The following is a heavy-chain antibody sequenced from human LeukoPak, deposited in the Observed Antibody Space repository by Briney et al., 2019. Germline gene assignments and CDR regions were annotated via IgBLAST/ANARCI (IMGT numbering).Heavy chain of an antibody. CDR3: ARGGIVVVPADYWDY. CDR2: IKQDGNEK. Sequence: GGSLRLSCEASGFTLSSYWMSWVRQAPGKGLEWVANIKQDGNEKYYVDSVKGRFTISRGNAKNSLYLQMNSLRVEDTAVYYCARGGIVVVPADYWDYWGQGTLVTVSS. D-gene: IGHD2-2*01. V-gene: IGHV3-7*01. J-gene: IGHJ4*02. CDR1: GFTLSSYW.